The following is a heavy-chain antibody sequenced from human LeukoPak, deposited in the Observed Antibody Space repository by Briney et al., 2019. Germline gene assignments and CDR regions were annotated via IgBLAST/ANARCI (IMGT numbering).Heavy chain of an antibody. J-gene: IGHJ4*02. CDR2: ISSSGSTI. V-gene: IGHV3-48*03. CDR1: GFTFSSYE. D-gene: IGHD6-13*01. CDR3: ARLGYSSSWYESLIDY. Sequence: GSLRLSCAASGFTFSSYEMNWVRQAPGKGLEWVSYISSSGSTIYYADSVKGRFTISRDNAKNSLYLQMNSLRAEDTAVYYCARLGYSSSWYESLIDYWGQGTLVTVSS.